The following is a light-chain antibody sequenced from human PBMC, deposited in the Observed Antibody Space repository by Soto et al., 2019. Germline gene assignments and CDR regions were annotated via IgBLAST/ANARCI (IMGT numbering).Light chain of an antibody. V-gene: IGKV3-20*01. CDR1: QSVSNN. CDR3: QQYGSSPWT. Sequence: EIVMTQSPSTLSVSAGEKSTLSCRASQSVSNNLAWFQQKPGQVPRLLIYDASNRATGIPARFSGSGSGTDFTLTISRLEPEDFAVYYCQQYGSSPWTFGQGTKVDIK. J-gene: IGKJ1*01. CDR2: DAS.